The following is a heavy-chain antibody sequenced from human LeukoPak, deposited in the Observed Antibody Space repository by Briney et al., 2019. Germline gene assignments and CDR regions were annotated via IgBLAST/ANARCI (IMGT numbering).Heavy chain of an antibody. CDR1: GGSISSGGYY. CDR2: IYYSGST. Sequence: SETLSLTCTVSGGSISSGGYYWSWIRQHPGKGLEWIGYIYYSGSTYYNPSLKSRVTISVDTSKNQFSLKLSSVTAADTAVYYCARDHIAVVPVGYYYGMDVWGQGTTVTVSS. D-gene: IGHD2-2*01. V-gene: IGHV4-31*03. J-gene: IGHJ6*02. CDR3: ARDHIAVVPVGYYYGMDV.